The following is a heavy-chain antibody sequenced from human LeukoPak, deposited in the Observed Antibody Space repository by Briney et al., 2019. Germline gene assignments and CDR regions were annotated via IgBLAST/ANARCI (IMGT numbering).Heavy chain of an antibody. CDR3: ARGLVGGGSYYFDY. V-gene: IGHV4-4*07. J-gene: IGHJ4*02. D-gene: IGHD2-15*01. CDR2: IYTSGST. CDR1: GGSISSYY. Sequence: SETLSLTCTVSGGSISSYYWSWIRQPAGKGLEWIGRIYTSGSTNYNPSFKSRVTMSVDTSKNQFSLKLSSVTAADTAVYYCARGLVGGGSYYFDYWGQGTLVTVSS.